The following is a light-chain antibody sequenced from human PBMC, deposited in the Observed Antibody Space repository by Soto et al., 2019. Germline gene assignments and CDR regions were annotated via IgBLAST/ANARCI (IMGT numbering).Light chain of an antibody. CDR3: QQYNSYST. J-gene: IGKJ3*01. Sequence: DIQMTQSPSTLSASVGDRVTITCRASQSISSWLAWYQQKPGKAPKLLIYDASSLESGVPSRFSGSGSGTDFALTISSLQPDDFATYYCQQYNSYSTFGPGTKVHIK. CDR2: DAS. V-gene: IGKV1-5*01. CDR1: QSISSW.